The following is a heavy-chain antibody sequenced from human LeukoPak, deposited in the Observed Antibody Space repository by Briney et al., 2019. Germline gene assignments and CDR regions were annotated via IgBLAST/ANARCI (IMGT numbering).Heavy chain of an antibody. V-gene: IGHV1-46*01. J-gene: IGHJ6*02. Sequence: GASVKVSCKASGYTFTSYYMHSVRQAPGQGLEWMGIINPSGGSTSYAQKFQGRVTMTRDTSTSTVYMELSSLRSEDTAVYYCARDEDGGRWFGELFFGVPYYYYGMDVWGQGTTVTVSS. CDR2: INPSGGST. CDR3: ARDEDGGRWFGELFFGVPYYYYGMDV. D-gene: IGHD3-10*01. CDR1: GYTFTSYY.